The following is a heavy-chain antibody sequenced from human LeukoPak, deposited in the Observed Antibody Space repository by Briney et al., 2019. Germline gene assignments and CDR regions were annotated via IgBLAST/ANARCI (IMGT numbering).Heavy chain of an antibody. D-gene: IGHD1-1*01. CDR1: GFSFGSYA. Sequence: GGSLRLSCAASGFSFGSYAMGWPRQAPGQGLEWVSAISGSGSHANYAESVKGRFTISRDNSKNTLYLQMHSLIAADTAVYYCGSGPVGTTVPWGQGTLVTVSS. V-gene: IGHV3-23*01. J-gene: IGHJ5*02. CDR2: ISGSGSHA. CDR3: GSGPVGTTVP.